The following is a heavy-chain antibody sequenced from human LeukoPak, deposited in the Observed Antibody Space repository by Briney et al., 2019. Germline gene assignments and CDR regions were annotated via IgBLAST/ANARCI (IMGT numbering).Heavy chain of an antibody. V-gene: IGHV3-7*01. CDR1: GFTFSTYS. CDR2: INKDGSEK. CDR3: ARGSQHGDSPV. D-gene: IGHD2-21*02. J-gene: IGHJ4*02. Sequence: GGSLRLSCAASGFTFSTYSLSWLRQAPGKGLEWVAKINKDGSEKGYVDSVKGRFSISRDNAKGSLYLQLNSLRAEDTAVYYCARGSQHGDSPVWGQGTLVTVSS.